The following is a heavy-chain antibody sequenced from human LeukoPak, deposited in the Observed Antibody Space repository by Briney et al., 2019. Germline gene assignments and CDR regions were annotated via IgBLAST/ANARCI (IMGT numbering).Heavy chain of an antibody. D-gene: IGHD3-16*01. Sequence: GGSLRLSCAASGFTFSSYGMHWVRQAPGKGLEWVAVISYDGSNKYYADSVKGRFTISRDNSKNTLYLQMNSLRAEDTAVYYCAKDTLGGSNAFDIWGQGTMVTVSS. CDR2: ISYDGSNK. CDR1: GFTFSSYG. CDR3: AKDTLGGSNAFDI. J-gene: IGHJ3*02. V-gene: IGHV3-30*18.